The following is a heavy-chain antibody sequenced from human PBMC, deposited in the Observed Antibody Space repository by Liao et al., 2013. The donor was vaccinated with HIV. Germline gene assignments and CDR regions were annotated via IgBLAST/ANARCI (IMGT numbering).Heavy chain of an antibody. D-gene: IGHD1-1*01. J-gene: IGHJ5*02. CDR2: IYYSGNT. CDR3: ARLERRNWFDP. Sequence: QLQLQESGPGLVKPSETLSLTCTVSGGSVSSSSYYWGWIRQPPGKGLEWIGSIYYSGNTYYNPSLKSRVTLKSRVTIAVDTSKNQFSLKVSSVTAADTAVYYCARLERRNWFDPWGQGTLVTVSS. CDR1: GGSVSSSSYY. V-gene: IGHV4-39*07.